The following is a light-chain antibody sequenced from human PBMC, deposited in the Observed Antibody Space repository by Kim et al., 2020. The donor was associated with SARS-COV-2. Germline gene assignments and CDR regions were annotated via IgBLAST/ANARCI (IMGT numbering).Light chain of an antibody. J-gene: IGLJ1*01. Sequence: QSALTQPASVSGSPGQSITISCTGTSSDVGGYKYVSWYQQHPGKAPKLVIYEVCNRPSGVSIRFSGSKSGNTASLTISGLQAEDEADYYCSSYIRGSTNYVFGTGTKVTVL. V-gene: IGLV2-14*01. CDR3: SSYIRGSTNYV. CDR2: EVC. CDR1: SSDVGGYKY.